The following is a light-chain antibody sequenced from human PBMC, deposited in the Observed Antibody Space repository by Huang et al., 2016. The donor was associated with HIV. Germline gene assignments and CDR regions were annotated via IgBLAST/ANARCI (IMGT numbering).Light chain of an antibody. J-gene: IGKJ4*01. Sequence: DIQMTQSPSSLSASVGDRISITCRASQTISTFLNWYQKKPGKAPKLLIYAASNLQSGVSTRFSGTGSGTLFTLTVTGLLPDDFATYVCQQTSSVPLTFGGGTKVEMK. CDR1: QTISTF. CDR2: AAS. V-gene: IGKV1-39*01. CDR3: QQTSSVPLT.